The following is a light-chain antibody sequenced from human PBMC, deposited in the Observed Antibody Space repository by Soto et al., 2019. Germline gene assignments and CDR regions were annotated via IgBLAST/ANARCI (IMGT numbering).Light chain of an antibody. J-gene: IGKJ4*01. CDR1: QSISTW. CDR2: GAS. Sequence: DIQMTQSPSTLSASAGDRVTITCRASQSISTWLAWYQQKPGKAPKLLIYGASSLASGVPSRFSGSGSGTEFTLTISSLQHDDFATYYCQQYNSYPLTLGGGTKVDIK. CDR3: QQYNSYPLT. V-gene: IGKV1-5*01.